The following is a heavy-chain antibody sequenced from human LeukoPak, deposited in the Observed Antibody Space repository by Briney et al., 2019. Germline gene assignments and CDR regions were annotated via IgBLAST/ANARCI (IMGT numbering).Heavy chain of an antibody. D-gene: IGHD1-26*01. J-gene: IGHJ4*02. Sequence: PGGSLRLSCAASGFTFSSYGMHWVRQAPGKGLEWVAVIWYDGSNKYYADSVKGRFTISRDNSKNTLYLQMNSLRAEDTAVYYCARDSGSYTTIDYWGQGTLVTVSS. V-gene: IGHV3-33*08. CDR3: ARDSGSYTTIDY. CDR2: IWYDGSNK. CDR1: GFTFSSYG.